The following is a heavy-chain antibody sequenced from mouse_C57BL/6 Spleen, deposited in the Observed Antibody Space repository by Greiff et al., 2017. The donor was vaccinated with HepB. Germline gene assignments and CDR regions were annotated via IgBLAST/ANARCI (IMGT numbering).Heavy chain of an antibody. CDR3: ARSYGSSYFAAY. J-gene: IGHJ3*01. CDR1: GFTFSDYG. CDR2: ISSGSSTI. D-gene: IGHD1-1*01. V-gene: IGHV5-17*01. Sequence: EVQVVESGGGLVKPGGSLKLSCAASGFTFSDYGMHWVRQAPEKGLEWVAYISSGSSTIYYADTVKGRFTISRDNAKNTLFLQMTSLRSEDTAMYYCARSYGSSYFAAYWGQGTLVTVSA.